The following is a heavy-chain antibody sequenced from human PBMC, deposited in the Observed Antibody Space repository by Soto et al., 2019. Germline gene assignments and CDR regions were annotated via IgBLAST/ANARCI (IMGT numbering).Heavy chain of an antibody. J-gene: IGHJ4*02. V-gene: IGHV1-3*01. CDR3: ATDYGSNWRL. Sequence: SVKVASNASAFVSTDYNFHLVRQAPGQSLEWMGRINAANGNTQYSQNFQGRVTFTSDASASTAFMELTNLRFEDKAMYYCATDYGSNWRLWGQGTLVTMPS. CDR1: AFVSTDYN. D-gene: IGHD3-10*01. CDR2: INAANGNT.